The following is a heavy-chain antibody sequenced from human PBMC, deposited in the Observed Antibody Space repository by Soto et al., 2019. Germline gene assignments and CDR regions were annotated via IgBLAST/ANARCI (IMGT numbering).Heavy chain of an antibody. CDR1: GGTFSNSA. V-gene: IGHV1-69*13. J-gene: IGHJ4*02. CDR3: ATPAEALDIAMLKGLAH. Sequence: SVKVSCKASGGTFSNSAIIWVRQAPGQGLEWMGGILPIFGTPNYAQKFQGRLTISADEFSSTAYMELNILRSEDTAVYYCATPAEALDIAMLKGLAHWGQGSLVTVSS. CDR2: ILPIFGTP. D-gene: IGHD5-18*01.